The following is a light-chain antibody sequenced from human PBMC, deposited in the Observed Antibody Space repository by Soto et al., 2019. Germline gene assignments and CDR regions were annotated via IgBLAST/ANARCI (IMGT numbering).Light chain of an antibody. V-gene: IGLV2-14*01. CDR1: NSDFDTYTY. J-gene: IGLJ2*01. CDR3: SSYISRNLV. CDR2: EVI. Sequence: QSALTQPASVSGSPGQSITISCTETNSDFDTYTYVSWYHQVPGKAPKLMIYEVIKRPSGVSSRFSGSKSGNTASLTISGLQAEDEADYYCSSYISRNLVFGGGTKLTVL.